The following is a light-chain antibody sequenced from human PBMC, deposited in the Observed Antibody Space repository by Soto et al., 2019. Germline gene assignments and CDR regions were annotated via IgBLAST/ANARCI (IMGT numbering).Light chain of an antibody. CDR3: TSYTASSTLI. CDR2: EVN. V-gene: IGLV2-14*01. Sequence: QSALTQPASVSGSPGQSITISCTRTSSDVGGYGYVSWYQHHPGKAPKLIIYEVNNRPSGVSHRFSGSKSGNTASLTISGLQAEDEADYYCTSYTASSTLIFGGGTKLTVL. J-gene: IGLJ2*01. CDR1: SSDVGGYGY.